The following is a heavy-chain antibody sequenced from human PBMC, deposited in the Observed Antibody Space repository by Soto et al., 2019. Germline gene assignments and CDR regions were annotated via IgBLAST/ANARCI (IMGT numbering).Heavy chain of an antibody. Sequence: SVKVSCKASGGTFSSYTISWVRQAPGQGLEWMGRIIPILGIANYAQKFQGRVTITADKSTSTAYMELSSLRSEDTAVYYCARGGLAVTPYYYYYMEVWGKGTTVTVSS. J-gene: IGHJ6*03. CDR3: ARGGLAVTPYYYYYMEV. D-gene: IGHD5-18*01. V-gene: IGHV1-69*02. CDR1: GGTFSSYT. CDR2: IIPILGIA.